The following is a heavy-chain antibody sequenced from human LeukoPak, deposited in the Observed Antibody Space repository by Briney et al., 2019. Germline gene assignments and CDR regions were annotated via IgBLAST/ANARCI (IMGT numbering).Heavy chain of an antibody. CDR2: IYYSGST. CDR1: GGSISSGGYY. J-gene: IGHJ5*02. D-gene: IGHD2-2*01. V-gene: IGHV4-31*03. CDR3: AREPCSSTSCYYNWFDP. Sequence: SETLSLTCTVSGGSISSGGYYWSWIRQHPGKGLEWTGYIYYSGSTYYNPSLKSRVTISVDTSKNQFSLKLSSVTAADTAVYYCAREPCSSTSCYYNWFDPWGQGTLVTVSS.